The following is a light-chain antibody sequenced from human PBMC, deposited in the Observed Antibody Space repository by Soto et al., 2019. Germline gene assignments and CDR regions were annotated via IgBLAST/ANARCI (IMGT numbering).Light chain of an antibody. V-gene: IGKV3-20*01. CDR1: QSVSSY. Sequence: EIVLTQSPGTLSLSPGERATLSCRASQSVSSYLAWYQQKPGLAPRLLIYGASSRATGIPDRFSGSGSGTDFTLTISRLEPEDFAVYYCQQYGSSPRTFGLGTKVEIK. J-gene: IGKJ1*01. CDR3: QQYGSSPRT. CDR2: GAS.